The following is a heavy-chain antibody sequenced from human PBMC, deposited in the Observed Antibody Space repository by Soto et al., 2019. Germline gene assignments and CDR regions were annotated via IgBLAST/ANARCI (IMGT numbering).Heavy chain of an antibody. CDR1: GFTFSDHY. V-gene: IGHV3-11*04. CDR2: ISTSSTLI. D-gene: IGHD6-13*01. J-gene: IGHJ4*02. Sequence: QVQLVESGGDLVKPGGSLRLSCAASGFTFSDHYMSWIRQAPGKGLEWVSYISTSSTLIYYADSVKGRFTISRDNAKNSLYLQMNSLRDEDTAVYYCARISSSPFDYWGQGTLVTVSS. CDR3: ARISSSPFDY.